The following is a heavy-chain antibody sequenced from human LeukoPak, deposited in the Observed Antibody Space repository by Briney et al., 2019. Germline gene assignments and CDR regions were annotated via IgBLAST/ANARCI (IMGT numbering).Heavy chain of an antibody. D-gene: IGHD4-23*01. J-gene: IGHJ4*02. Sequence: ASVKVSCKASGYTFTGYYMHWVRQAPGQGLEWMGWINPNSGGTNYAQKFQGRVTMTRDTSISTAYMELSRLRSEDTAVYYCAKDSPPDDYGGNSFDYWGQGTLVTVSS. V-gene: IGHV1-2*02. CDR2: INPNSGGT. CDR1: GYTFTGYY. CDR3: AKDSPPDDYGGNSFDY.